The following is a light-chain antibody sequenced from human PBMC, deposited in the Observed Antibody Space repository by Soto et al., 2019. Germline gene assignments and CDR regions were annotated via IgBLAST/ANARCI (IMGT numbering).Light chain of an antibody. CDR2: DAS. V-gene: IGKV1-33*01. Sequence: DIQMTQSPSSLSASVGDRVTITCQESQDIRNYLNWYQQKPGKAPKLLIYDASNLATGVPSRFSGSGSGTDFTFTISSLQTEDIATYYCQQYDNPPLTFGGGTQVDIK. J-gene: IGKJ4*01. CDR3: QQYDNPPLT. CDR1: QDIRNY.